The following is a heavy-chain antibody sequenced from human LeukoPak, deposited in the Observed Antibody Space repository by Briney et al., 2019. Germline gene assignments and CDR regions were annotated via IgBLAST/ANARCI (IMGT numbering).Heavy chain of an antibody. CDR3: ARDRAYDSSGYYFRVFDYYYGMDV. CDR2: ISYGGSNK. CDR1: GFTFSSYA. J-gene: IGHJ6*02. D-gene: IGHD3-22*01. Sequence: GGSLRLSCAASGFTFSSYAMHWVRQAPGKGLEWVAVISYGGSNKYYADSVKGRFTISRDNSRNTLYLQMNSLRADDTAVYYCARDRAYDSSGYYFRVFDYYYGMDVWGQGTTVTVSS. V-gene: IGHV3-30-3*01.